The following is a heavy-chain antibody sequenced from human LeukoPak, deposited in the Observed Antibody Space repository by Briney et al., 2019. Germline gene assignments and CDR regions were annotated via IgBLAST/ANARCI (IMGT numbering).Heavy chain of an antibody. CDR3: ARSPPVAAADLADAFDI. V-gene: IGHV5-51*01. CDR1: GYSFTSYW. D-gene: IGHD2-2*01. J-gene: IGHJ3*02. Sequence: GESLQISCKGSGYSFTSYWIGWVRQMPGKGLEWMGIIYPGDSDTRYSPSFQGQVTISADKSISTAYLQWSSLKASDTAMYYCARSPPVAAADLADAFDIWGQGTMVTVSS. CDR2: IYPGDSDT.